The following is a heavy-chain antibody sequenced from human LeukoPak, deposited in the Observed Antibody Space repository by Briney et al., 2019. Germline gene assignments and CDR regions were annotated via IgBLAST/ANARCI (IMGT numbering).Heavy chain of an antibody. CDR1: GYSFTSYW. V-gene: IGHV5-51*01. CDR2: IYPGDSDT. J-gene: IGHJ4*02. Sequence: GESLKISCKGSGYSFTSYWIGWVRQMPGKGLEWMGIIYPGDSDTRYSPSFQGQVTISADKSISTAYLQWGSLKASDTAMYYCARPARVFWWSYRPNPYYFDYWGQGTLVTVSS. CDR3: ARPARVFWWSYRPNPYYFDY. D-gene: IGHD3-16*02.